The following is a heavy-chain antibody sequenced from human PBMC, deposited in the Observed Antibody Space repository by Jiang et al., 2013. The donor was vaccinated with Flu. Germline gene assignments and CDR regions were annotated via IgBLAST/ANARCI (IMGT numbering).Heavy chain of an antibody. Sequence: LEWVSSISSSSSYIYYADSVKGRFTISRDNAKNSLYLQMNSLRAEDTAVYYCAREESGGYESQFDYWGQGTLVTVSS. CDR2: ISSSSSYI. D-gene: IGHD5-12*01. J-gene: IGHJ4*02. CDR3: AREESGGYESQFDY. V-gene: IGHV3-21*01.